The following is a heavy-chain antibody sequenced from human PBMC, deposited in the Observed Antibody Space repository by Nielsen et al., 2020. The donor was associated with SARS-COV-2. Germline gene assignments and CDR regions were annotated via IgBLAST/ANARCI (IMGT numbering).Heavy chain of an antibody. CDR2: IYYSGST. D-gene: IGHD6-13*01. J-gene: IGHJ3*02. V-gene: IGHV4-31*03. CDR3: ARGPMGGLIAAGAFDI. CDR1: GGSISSGGYY. Sequence: SETLSLTCTVSGGSISSGGYYWSWIRQHPGKGLEWIGYIYYSGSTYYNPSLKSRVTISVDTSKNQFSLKLSSVTAADTAVYYCARGPMGGLIAAGAFDIWGQGTMVTVSS.